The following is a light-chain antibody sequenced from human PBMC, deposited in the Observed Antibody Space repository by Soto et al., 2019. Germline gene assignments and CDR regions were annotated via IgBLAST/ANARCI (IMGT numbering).Light chain of an antibody. CDR3: QQYDSSPQLT. Sequence: EIVLTQSPGTLSLSPGERATLSCRASQSIYSNYLAWYQQKPGQAPRLLIYGASIRATGIPDRFSGSGSGTDFTLTISRLEPEDFAVYYCQQYDSSPQLTFGPGTKVDIK. V-gene: IGKV3-20*01. CDR1: QSIYSNY. J-gene: IGKJ3*01. CDR2: GAS.